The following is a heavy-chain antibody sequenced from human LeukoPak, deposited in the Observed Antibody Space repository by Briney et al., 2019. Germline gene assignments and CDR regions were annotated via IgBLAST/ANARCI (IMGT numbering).Heavy chain of an antibody. D-gene: IGHD3-22*01. J-gene: IGHJ4*01. V-gene: IGHV3-30*03. Sequence: PGRSLRLSCAASGFAFSTYGMHWVRQAPGKGLEWVAVISYHGNDKYYADYVKGRFTTSRDNSKNTLYLQMNSLRAEDTSVYYCAPDSSGYPGDYWGQGTLVTVSS. CDR2: ISYHGNDK. CDR3: APDSSGYPGDY. CDR1: GFAFSTYG.